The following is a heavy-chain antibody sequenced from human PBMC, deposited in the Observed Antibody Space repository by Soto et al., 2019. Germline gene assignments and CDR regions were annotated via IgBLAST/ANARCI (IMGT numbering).Heavy chain of an antibody. D-gene: IGHD3-3*01. CDR2: ISSSSTYI. J-gene: IGHJ4*02. CDR1: GFTFSDYY. Sequence: GGSLRLSCAASGFTFSDYYMSWIRQAPGKGLEWVSYISSSSTYINYADSVKGRFTISRDNAKNSLYLQMNSLTAADTAVYYCARGGWRQIDYWGQGTLVTVSS. V-gene: IGHV3-11*05. CDR3: ARGGWRQIDY.